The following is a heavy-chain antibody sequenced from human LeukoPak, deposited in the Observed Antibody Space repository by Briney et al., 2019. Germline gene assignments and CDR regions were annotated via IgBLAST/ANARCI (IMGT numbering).Heavy chain of an antibody. V-gene: IGHV3-21*01. D-gene: IGHD3-22*01. J-gene: IGHJ4*02. CDR3: AKVGYDSSGYYYFLDY. CDR2: ISSSSSYI. Sequence: GGSLRLSCAASGFTFSSYSMNWVRQAPGKGLEWVSSISSSSSYIYYADSVKGRFTISRDNSKNTLYLQMNSLRAEDTAVYYCAKVGYDSSGYYYFLDYWGQGTLVTVSS. CDR1: GFTFSSYS.